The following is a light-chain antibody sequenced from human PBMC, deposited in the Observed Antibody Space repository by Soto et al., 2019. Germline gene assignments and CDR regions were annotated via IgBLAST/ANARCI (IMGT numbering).Light chain of an antibody. CDR3: FSYAGAGTFV. J-gene: IGLJ1*01. CDR2: EVN. CDR1: SSDVGSYNL. Sequence: QSALTQPASVSGSPGQSITISCTGTSSDVGSYNLVSWFQQHPGKAPKLFISEVNRRPSGVSDRLSGSKSANTASLTISGLQAEDEADYYCFSYAGAGTFVFGTGTKLTVL. V-gene: IGLV2-23*02.